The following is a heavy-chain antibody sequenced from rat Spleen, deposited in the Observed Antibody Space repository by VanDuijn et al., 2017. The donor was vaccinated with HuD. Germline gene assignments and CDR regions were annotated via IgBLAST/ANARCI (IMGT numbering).Heavy chain of an antibody. CDR2: ISPSGGGT. CDR3: ARQDTSGYSNWFTY. J-gene: IGHJ3*01. V-gene: IGHV5S13*01. D-gene: IGHD4-3*01. CDR1: GFTFSNYD. Sequence: EVQLVESGGGLVQPGRSLKVSCAASGFTFSNYDMAWVRLSPTRGLEWVASISPSGGGTYYRDSVKGRFTVSRDNTRSTQFLQMDSLRSEDTATYYCARQDTSGYSNWFTYWGQGTLVTVSS.